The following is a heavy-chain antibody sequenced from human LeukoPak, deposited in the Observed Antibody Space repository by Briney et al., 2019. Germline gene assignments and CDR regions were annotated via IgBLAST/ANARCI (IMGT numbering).Heavy chain of an antibody. J-gene: IGHJ4*02. V-gene: IGHV3-23*01. CDR3: ARDRGRYYDSRGFYWGYYFDS. CDR1: GFTFSTYA. Sequence: GGSLRLSCAASGFTFSTYAVTWVRQAPGKGLEWFSTISGSGDSTYYADSVKGRFTISRDNSKDTLYLQMSSARVDDTAVYYCARDRGRYYDSRGFYWGYYFDSWGQGILVTVST. CDR2: ISGSGDST. D-gene: IGHD3-22*01.